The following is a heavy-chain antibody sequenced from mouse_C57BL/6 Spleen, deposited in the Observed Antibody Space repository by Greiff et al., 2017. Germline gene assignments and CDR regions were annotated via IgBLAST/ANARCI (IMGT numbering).Heavy chain of an antibody. V-gene: IGHV1-80*01. CDR3: ARGGNYLDY. CDR2: IYPGDGDT. CDR1: GYAFSSYW. J-gene: IGHJ2*01. Sequence: VKLVESGAELVKPGASVKISCKASGYAFSSYWMNWVKQRPGKGLEWIGQIYPGDGDTNYNGKFKGKAPLTADKSSSTAYMQLSSLTSEDSTVYYCARGGNYLDYWGQGTTLTVSS.